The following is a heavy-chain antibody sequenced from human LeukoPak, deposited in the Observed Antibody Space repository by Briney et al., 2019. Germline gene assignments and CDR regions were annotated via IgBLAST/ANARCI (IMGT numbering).Heavy chain of an antibody. CDR2: INPNSGGT. Sequence: GAPVKVSCKASGYTFTGYYMHWVRQAPGQGLEWMGRINPNSGGTNYAQKFQGRVTMTRDTSISTAYMELSRLRSDDTAVYYCARRPPYYYGSGSLDIFDYWGQGTLVTVSS. D-gene: IGHD3-10*01. CDR3: ARRPPYYYGSGSLDIFDY. J-gene: IGHJ4*02. V-gene: IGHV1-2*06. CDR1: GYTFTGYY.